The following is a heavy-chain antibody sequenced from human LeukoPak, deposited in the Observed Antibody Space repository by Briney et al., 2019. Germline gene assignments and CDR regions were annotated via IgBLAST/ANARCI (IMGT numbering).Heavy chain of an antibody. CDR1: GFTFSSYS. CDR2: ISSSGSYI. J-gene: IGHJ5*02. V-gene: IGHV3-21*01. CDR3: AKDDNYIRFLS. D-gene: IGHD3-16*01. Sequence: PGGSLRLSCAASGFTFSSYSMSWVRQAPGKGLEWVSCISSSGSYIYYADSVKGRFTISRDNAKNSLYLQMNSLRAEDTAVYYCAKDDNYIRFLSWGQGTLVTVSS.